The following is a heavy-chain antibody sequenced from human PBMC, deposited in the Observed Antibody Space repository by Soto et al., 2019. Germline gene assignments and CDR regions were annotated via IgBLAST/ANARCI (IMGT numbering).Heavy chain of an antibody. CDR1: GFTFSSYG. D-gene: IGHD4-17*01. CDR3: VFFLMIRRPPRSTLFRYTTSSDL. J-gene: IGHJ2*01. Sequence: HPGGSLRLSCAASGFTFSSYGMHWVRQAPGKGLEWVAVIWYDGSKKYYADSVKGRFTISRDNSKNTLYLQMNSLRAEDAAVYYFVFFLMIRRPPRSTLFRYTTSSDL. CDR2: IWYDGSKK. V-gene: IGHV3-30*02.